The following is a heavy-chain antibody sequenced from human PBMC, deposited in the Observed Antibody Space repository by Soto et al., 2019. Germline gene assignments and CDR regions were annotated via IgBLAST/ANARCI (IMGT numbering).Heavy chain of an antibody. V-gene: IGHV4-59*05. CDR2: IYYSGST. CDR1: GFTFSSYS. J-gene: IGHJ4*02. CDR3: AYIASSDY. Sequence: VQLLESGGGLVQPGGSLRLSCAASGFTFSSYSMSWVRQAPGKGLEWIGSIYYSGSTYYNPSLKSRVTISVDTSKNQFSLKLSSVTAADTAVYYCAYIASSDYWGQGTLVTVSS. D-gene: IGHD5-12*01.